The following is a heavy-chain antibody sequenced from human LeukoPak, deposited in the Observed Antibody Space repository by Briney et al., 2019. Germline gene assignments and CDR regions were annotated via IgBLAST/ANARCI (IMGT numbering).Heavy chain of an antibody. CDR2: IIPNSGGT. D-gene: IGHD3-3*01. J-gene: IGHJ4*02. Sequence: ASVKVSCKASGGTFSSYAISWVRQAPGQGLEWMGGIIPNSGGTNYAQKFQGRVTMTRDTSISTAYMELSRLRSDDTAVYYCARDEIFLEWLFWGQGSLVTVSS. V-gene: IGHV1-2*02. CDR1: GGTFSSYA. CDR3: ARDEIFLEWLF.